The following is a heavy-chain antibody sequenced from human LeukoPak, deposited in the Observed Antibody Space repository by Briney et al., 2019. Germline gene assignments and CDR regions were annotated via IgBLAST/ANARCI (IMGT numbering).Heavy chain of an antibody. CDR1: GFTFGDHI. J-gene: IGHJ4*02. Sequence: GGSLRLSCAASGFTFGDHIMNWVRQLPGKRLEWVAYVSGSGSTIYYADSVKGRFTVSRDNGKSSLYLQMNSLRVEDTALYYCVRQFASWGQGTLVTVSS. CDR2: VSGSGSTI. V-gene: IGHV3-48*01. CDR3: VRQFAS.